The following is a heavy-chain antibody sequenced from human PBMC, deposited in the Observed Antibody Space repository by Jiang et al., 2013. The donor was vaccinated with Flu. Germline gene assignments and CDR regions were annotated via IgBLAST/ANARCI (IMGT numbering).Heavy chain of an antibody. D-gene: IGHD2-15*01. CDR3: ARPAVVGAFDI. V-gene: IGHV4-39*07. CDR2: IYYSGST. Sequence: LLKPSETLSLTCTVSGGSISSSSYYWGWIRQPPGKGLEWIGSIYYSGSTYYNPSLKSRVTISVDTSKNQFSLKLSSVTAADTAVYYCARPAVVGAFDIWGPRDNGHRLF. J-gene: IGHJ3*02. CDR1: GGSISSSSYY.